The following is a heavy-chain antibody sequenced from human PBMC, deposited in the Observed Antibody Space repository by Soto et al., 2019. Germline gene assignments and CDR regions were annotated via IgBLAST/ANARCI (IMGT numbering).Heavy chain of an antibody. CDR2: IYNNGST. V-gene: IGHV4-59*01. CDR1: GGSISNFH. CDR3: ARDPDSRGYSYFDY. J-gene: IGHJ4*02. Sequence: PSETLSLTCTIAGGSISNFHWSWIRQPTGKALEWIGYIYNNGSTNYSPSLKSRVTISVDTSKNQFSLKLSSVTAADTAVYYCARDPDSRGYSYFDYWGQGTLVTVSS. D-gene: IGHD3-22*01.